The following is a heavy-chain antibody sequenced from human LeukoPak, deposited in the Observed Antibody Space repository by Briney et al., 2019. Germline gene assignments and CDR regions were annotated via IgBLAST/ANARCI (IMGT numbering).Heavy chain of an antibody. CDR3: ARDEWELTTPPD. J-gene: IGHJ4*02. D-gene: IGHD1-26*01. Sequence: ASVKVSCKASGYTFTSYGISWVRQAPGQGLEWMGWISAYNGNTNYAQKLQGRVTLTTDTSTSTAYMELRSLRSDDTAVYYCARDEWELTTPPDWGQGTLVTVSS. CDR1: GYTFTSYG. CDR2: ISAYNGNT. V-gene: IGHV1-18*01.